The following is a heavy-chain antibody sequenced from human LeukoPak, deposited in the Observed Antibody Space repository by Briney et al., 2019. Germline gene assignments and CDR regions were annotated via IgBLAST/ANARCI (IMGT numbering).Heavy chain of an antibody. J-gene: IGHJ1*01. Sequence: ASVKVSCKASGYTFTSYAMNWVRQAPGQGLEWMGWISAYNGYTNYAQKFQFRVTMTTDTSTSTAYMELRSLTSDDTAVYYCARDKAVTTEVTQYFQHWGQGTLVTVSS. CDR3: ARDKAVTTEVTQYFQH. D-gene: IGHD4-11*01. CDR2: ISAYNGYT. CDR1: GYTFTSYA. V-gene: IGHV1-18*01.